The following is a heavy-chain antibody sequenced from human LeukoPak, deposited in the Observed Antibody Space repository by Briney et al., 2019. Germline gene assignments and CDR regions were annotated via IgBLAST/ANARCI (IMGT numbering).Heavy chain of an antibody. V-gene: IGHV3-7*01. J-gene: IGHJ4*02. CDR1: GFTFSYYD. CDR3: ARGRAAADLDY. CDR2: IKQDGSEK. D-gene: IGHD6-13*01. Sequence: PGGSLRLSCAASGFTFSYYDMSWVRQAPGKGLEWVANIKQDGSEKYYVDSVKGRFTISRDNAKNSLYLQMNSLRAEDTAVYYCARGRAAADLDYWGQGTLVTVSS.